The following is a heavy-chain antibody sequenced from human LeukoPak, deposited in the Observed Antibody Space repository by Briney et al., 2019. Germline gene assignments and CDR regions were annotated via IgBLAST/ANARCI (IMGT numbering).Heavy chain of an antibody. D-gene: IGHD3-22*01. CDR3: ARDRVAYDSSGYYFEYFDY. Sequence: SVKVSCKASRDTFSNYAISWVRQAPGQGLEWMGGIIRLLHTTDYAQNFQGRVTFTADKSTSTAYMELRSLTSADTAVYYCARDRVAYDSSGYYFEYFDYWGQGTLVTVSS. CDR1: RDTFSNYA. CDR2: IIRLLHTT. J-gene: IGHJ4*02. V-gene: IGHV1-69*10.